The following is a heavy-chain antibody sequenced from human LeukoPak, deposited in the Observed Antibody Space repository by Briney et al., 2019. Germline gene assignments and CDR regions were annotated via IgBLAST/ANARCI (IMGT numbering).Heavy chain of an antibody. CDR1: GGSISSYY. CDR2: IYYSGST. CDR3: ARMYTAMVTVIDY. J-gene: IGHJ4*02. V-gene: IGHV4-59*01. Sequence: SETLSLTCTVSGGSISSYYWSWIRQPPGKGLKWIGYIYYSGSTNYNPSLKSRVTISVDTSKNQFSLKLSSVTAADTAVYYCARMYTAMVTVIDYWGQGTLVTVSS. D-gene: IGHD5-18*01.